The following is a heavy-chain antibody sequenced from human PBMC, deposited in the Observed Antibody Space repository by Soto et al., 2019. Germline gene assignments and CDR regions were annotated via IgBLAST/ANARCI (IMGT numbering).Heavy chain of an antibody. J-gene: IGHJ6*02. CDR1: GGSISSGGYS. CDR3: ARGGEQQLVRRKEDYGMDV. V-gene: IGHV4-30-2*01. CDR2: IYHSGST. Sequence: SETLSLTCAVSGGSISSGGYSWSWIRQPPGKGLEWIGYIYHSGSTYYNPSLKSRVTISVDRSKNQFSLKLSSVTAAVTAVYYCARGGEQQLVRRKEDYGMDVWGQGTTVTVSS. D-gene: IGHD6-13*01.